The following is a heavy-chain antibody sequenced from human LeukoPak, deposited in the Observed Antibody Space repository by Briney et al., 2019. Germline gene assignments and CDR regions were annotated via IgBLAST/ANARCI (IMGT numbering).Heavy chain of an antibody. V-gene: IGHV3-21*01. J-gene: IGHJ6*03. D-gene: IGHD3-10*01. CDR3: ARVGSWSYSNYYYYMDV. Sequence: GGSLRLSCAGYGYPFSSFAMSWVRQAPGKGLEWVSSISSSSSYIYYADSVKGRFTISRDNAKNSLYLQMNSLRAEDTAVYYCARVGSWSYSNYYYYMDVWGKGTTVTVSS. CDR1: GYPFSSFA. CDR2: ISSSSSYI.